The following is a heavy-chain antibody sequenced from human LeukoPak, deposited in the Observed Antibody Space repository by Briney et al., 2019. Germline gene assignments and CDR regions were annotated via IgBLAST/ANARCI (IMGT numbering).Heavy chain of an antibody. J-gene: IGHJ6*03. D-gene: IGHD2-21*01. Sequence: SETLSLTCTVFGDSISSSSWTWIRQSPGKGLESLGFISNNGKTKYKSSFEGRVSMSLDTSKSQFSLTLSSVTAADTAVYFCARRIYSGTVRHLLYSFMDVWGKGTTVIVS. CDR1: GDSISSSS. CDR2: ISNNGKT. CDR3: ARRIYSGTVRHLLYSFMDV. V-gene: IGHV4-59*08.